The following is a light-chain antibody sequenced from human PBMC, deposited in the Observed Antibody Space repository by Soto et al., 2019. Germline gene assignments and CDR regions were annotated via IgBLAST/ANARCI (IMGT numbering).Light chain of an antibody. Sequence: QSVLTQSPSVSAAPGQKVTISCSGSSSNIGNNYVSWYQQLPGTAPKLLIYDNNKRPSGIPDRFSGSKSGTSGTLDITGLQTGDEADYYCATWDGSLTGDVFGGGTKLTVL. CDR1: SSNIGNNY. CDR2: DNN. V-gene: IGLV1-51*01. J-gene: IGLJ2*01. CDR3: ATWDGSLTGDV.